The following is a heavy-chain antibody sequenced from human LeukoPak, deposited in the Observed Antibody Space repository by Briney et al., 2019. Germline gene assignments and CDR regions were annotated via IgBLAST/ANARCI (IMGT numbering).Heavy chain of an antibody. CDR1: GFTPSSFI. CDR2: ISYDGITK. CDR3: AREADAFDI. J-gene: IGHJ3*02. V-gene: IGHV3-30*01. Sequence: GGSLRLSCAASGFTPSSFIMHWVRQAPGKGLEWVALISYDGITKYHADSVKGRFTISRDNSENTLYLQMNSLTPEDTAVYYCAREADAFDIWGQGTMVTVSS.